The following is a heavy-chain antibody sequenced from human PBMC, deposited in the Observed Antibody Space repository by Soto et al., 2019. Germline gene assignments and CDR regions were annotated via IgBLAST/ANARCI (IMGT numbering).Heavy chain of an antibody. CDR1: AYAVTTYA. Sequence: PSMKGSCTASAYAVTTYAMHCVRQATRQRREWMGWINAGNGNTKYSQKFQGRVTNTTNTSASTAYMELSSLRSEDTAVYYCARSFPIFGVVTPGMDVWGQGTTVTLSS. V-gene: IGHV1-3*01. J-gene: IGHJ6*02. D-gene: IGHD3-3*01. CDR3: ARSFPIFGVVTPGMDV. CDR2: INAGNGNT.